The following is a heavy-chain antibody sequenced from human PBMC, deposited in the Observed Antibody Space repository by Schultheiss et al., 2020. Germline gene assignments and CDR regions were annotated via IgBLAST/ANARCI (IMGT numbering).Heavy chain of an antibody. CDR2: IYYSGST. V-gene: IGHV4-30-2*01. Sequence: SETLSLTCAVSGGSISSGGYSWSWIRQPPGKGLEWIGYIYYSGSTNYNPSLKSRVTISVDTSKNQFSLKLSSVTAADTAVYYCARVGCGGDCFYYYYGMDVWGQGTTVTVSS. J-gene: IGHJ6*02. CDR1: GGSISSGGYS. CDR3: ARVGCGGDCFYYYYGMDV. D-gene: IGHD2-21*02.